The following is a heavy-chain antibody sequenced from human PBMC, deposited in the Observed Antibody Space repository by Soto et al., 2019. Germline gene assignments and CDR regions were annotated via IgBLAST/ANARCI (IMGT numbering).Heavy chain of an antibody. CDR1: GFTFSSYA. Sequence: GGSLRLSCAASGFTFSSYAMHWVRQAPGKGLEWVAVISYDGSNKYYADYVKGRFTISRDNSKNTLYLQMNSLRAEDTAVYYCARDYGGNSRFDYWGQGTLVTVSS. V-gene: IGHV3-30-3*01. CDR3: ARDYGGNSRFDY. CDR2: ISYDGSNK. D-gene: IGHD2-21*02. J-gene: IGHJ4*02.